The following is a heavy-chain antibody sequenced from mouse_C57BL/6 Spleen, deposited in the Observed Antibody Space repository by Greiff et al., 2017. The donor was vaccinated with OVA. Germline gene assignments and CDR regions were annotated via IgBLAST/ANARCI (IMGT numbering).Heavy chain of an antibody. CDR1: GYTFTSYW. D-gene: IGHD2-4*01. CDR2: INPSSGYT. J-gene: IGHJ1*03. V-gene: IGHV1-7*01. Sequence: VQLQQSGAELAKPGASVTLSCKASGYTFTSYWMNWVKQRPGQGLEWIGYINPSSGYTKYNQKFKDKATLTADKSSSTAYMQLSSLTYEDSAVYYCARDYDYWYFDVWGTGTTVTVSS. CDR3: ARDYDYWYFDV.